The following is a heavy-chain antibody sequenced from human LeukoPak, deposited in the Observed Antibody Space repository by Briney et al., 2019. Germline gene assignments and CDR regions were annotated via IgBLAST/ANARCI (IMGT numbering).Heavy chain of an antibody. CDR2: IIPIFGIA. CDR3: ASSGGHYYDSSGYHSSQYFQH. D-gene: IGHD3-22*01. V-gene: IGHV1-69*04. Sequence: SVKVSCKASGGTFSSYAISWVRQAPGQGLEWMGRIIPIFGIANYAQKFQGRVTITADKSTSTAYMELSSLRSEDTAVYYCASSGGHYYDSSGYHSSQYFQHWGQGTLVTVSS. CDR1: GGTFSSYA. J-gene: IGHJ1*01.